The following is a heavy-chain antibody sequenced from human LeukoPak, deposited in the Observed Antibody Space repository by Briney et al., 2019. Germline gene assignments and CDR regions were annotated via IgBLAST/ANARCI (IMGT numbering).Heavy chain of an antibody. Sequence: ASVTVSCKASGYTFNNHYMYWVRPAPGQGLEWMGVINPSGGSTSYAQKFQGRVTMTRDTSTRTVYMEVNSLRSEDTAVYYCARQGTYSSAIGMGYWGQGTLVTVSS. CDR2: INPSGGST. CDR3: ARQGTYSSAIGMGY. J-gene: IGHJ4*02. V-gene: IGHV1-46*02. D-gene: IGHD6-19*01. CDR1: GYTFNNHY.